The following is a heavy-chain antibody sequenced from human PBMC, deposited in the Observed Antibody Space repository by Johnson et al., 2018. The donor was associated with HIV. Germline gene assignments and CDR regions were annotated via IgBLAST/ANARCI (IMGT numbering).Heavy chain of an antibody. J-gene: IGHJ3*02. CDR1: GFTVSSNY. D-gene: IGHD6-19*01. CDR2: IYSGGST. Sequence: EVQLVESGGGLVQLGGSLRLSCAASGFTVSSNYMSWVRQAPGKGLEWVSVIYSGGSTYYADSVKGRFNISRDNSKNTLYLQMNSLRAKDTAVYYCAGGSGLYSDAFDIWGQGTMVTVSS. CDR3: AGGSGLYSDAFDI. V-gene: IGHV3-66*02.